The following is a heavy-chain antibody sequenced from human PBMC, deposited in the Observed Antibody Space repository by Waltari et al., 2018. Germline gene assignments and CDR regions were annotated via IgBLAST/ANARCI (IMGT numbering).Heavy chain of an antibody. Sequence: QLVESGGDLVQSGGSLRPSCAASGFRFRESNMNWVRQPPGQGLEWISYISSTSGSIYYADSVKGRFTISRDNAKNSVSLQMTSLREEDTAIYFCARGGLVRGDAFPVWGPGTVVTVSS. J-gene: IGHJ3*01. CDR1: GFRFRESN. CDR2: ISSTSGSI. V-gene: IGHV3-48*02. D-gene: IGHD3-9*01. CDR3: ARGGLVRGDAFPV.